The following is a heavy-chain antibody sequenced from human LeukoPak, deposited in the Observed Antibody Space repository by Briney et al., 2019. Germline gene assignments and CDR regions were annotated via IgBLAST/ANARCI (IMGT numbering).Heavy chain of an antibody. Sequence: GGSLRLSCALSVFTYSSYEMNCVREAPGGGVEGVSYISSSGSTIYYADSVKGRFTISRDNAKNSLYLHMNRLRAEDTAVYYCARGRWYYDSSGYYSYYYYMYVWGKGTTVTVSS. V-gene: IGHV3-48*03. CDR2: ISSSGSTI. CDR1: VFTYSSYE. CDR3: ARGRWYYDSSGYYSYYYYMYV. D-gene: IGHD3-22*01. J-gene: IGHJ6*03.